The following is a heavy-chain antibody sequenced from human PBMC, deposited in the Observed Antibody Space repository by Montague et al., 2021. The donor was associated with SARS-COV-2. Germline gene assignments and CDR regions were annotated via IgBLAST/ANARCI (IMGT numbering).Heavy chain of an antibody. CDR3: TRHVHMTWHEPSPGFDY. J-gene: IGHJ4*02. D-gene: IGHD1-1*01. CDR1: GDSISSSSYN. CDR2: VHYNGRT. Sequence: SETLSLTCTVSGDSISSSSYNWGWIRQPPGKGLEWIGSVHYNGRTYYNPSLKSRVTIYVDTSKNQLCLRLSSVTAADTAVYYSTRHVHMTWHEPSPGFDYWGQGTLVTVSS. V-gene: IGHV4-39*01.